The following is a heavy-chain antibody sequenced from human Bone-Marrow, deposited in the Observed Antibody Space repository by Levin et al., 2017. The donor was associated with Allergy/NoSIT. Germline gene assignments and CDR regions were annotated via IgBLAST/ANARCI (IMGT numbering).Heavy chain of an antibody. D-gene: IGHD2-15*01. V-gene: IGHV1-8*01. CDR3: ARGRPQYCSGGTCGNYYFDY. CDR2: MNPHISNL. CDR1: GYTFSSYD. Sequence: EASVKVSCKASGYTFSSYDINWVRQATGQGLEWMGWMNPHISNLGYAQKFQGRVTMTRNTSISTAYMELFSLKSDDTAVYYCARGRPQYCSGGTCGNYYFDYWGQGTLVTVSS. J-gene: IGHJ4*02.